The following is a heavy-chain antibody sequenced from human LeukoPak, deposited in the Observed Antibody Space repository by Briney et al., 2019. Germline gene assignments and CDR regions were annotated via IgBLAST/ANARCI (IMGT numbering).Heavy chain of an antibody. CDR2: INPNTAGT. CDR1: GYTFTDYY. Sequence: ASVKVSCKASGYTFTDYYIHWVRQAPGQGLEWMGWINPNTAGTNYEQKFQGRVTMTRDTSISTVYMELSRLRSDYTAVYYCASDIVVVPAYYYYYYYGMDVWGQGTTVTVSS. J-gene: IGHJ6*02. CDR3: ASDIVVVPAYYYYYYYGMDV. V-gene: IGHV1-2*02. D-gene: IGHD2-2*01.